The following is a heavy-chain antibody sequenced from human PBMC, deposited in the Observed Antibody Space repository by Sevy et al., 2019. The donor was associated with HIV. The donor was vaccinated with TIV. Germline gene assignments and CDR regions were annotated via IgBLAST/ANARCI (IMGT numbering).Heavy chain of an antibody. D-gene: IGHD5-18*01. Sequence: GGSLRLSCAASGFTFSSYGMHWVRQAPGKGLEWEAVIWYDGSNKYYADSVKGRFTISRDNSKNTLYLQMNSLRAEDTAVYYCAIEVWNSYGPYFDYWGQGTLVTVSS. CDR2: IWYDGSNK. J-gene: IGHJ4*02. V-gene: IGHV3-33*01. CDR1: GFTFSSYG. CDR3: AIEVWNSYGPYFDY.